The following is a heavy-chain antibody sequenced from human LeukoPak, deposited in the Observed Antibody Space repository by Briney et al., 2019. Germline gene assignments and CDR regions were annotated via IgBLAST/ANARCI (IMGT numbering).Heavy chain of an antibody. CDR2: INPNSGGT. CDR3: ARDRMGIAAADLFDY. V-gene: IGHV1-2*02. J-gene: IGHJ4*02. Sequence: ASVKVSFKASGYTFTGYYMHWVRQAPGQGLEWMGWINPNSGGTNYAQKFQGRVTMTRDTSLSTAYMELSRLRSDDTAAYYCARDRMGIAAADLFDYWGQGTLVTVSS. CDR1: GYTFTGYY. D-gene: IGHD6-13*01.